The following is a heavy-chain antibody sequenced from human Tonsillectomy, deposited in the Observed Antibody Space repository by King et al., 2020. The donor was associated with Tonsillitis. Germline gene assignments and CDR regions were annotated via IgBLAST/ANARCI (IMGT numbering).Heavy chain of an antibody. V-gene: IGHV3-9*01. Sequence: VQLVESGGGLVQPGRSLRLSCAASGFTFDDYAMHWVRQAPGKGLEWVSGISWNSGSIGYADSVKGRFTISRDNAKNSLYLQMNSLRAEDTALYDFAKVTAGSYLSYFDYWGQGTLVTVSS. CDR3: AKVTAGSYLSYFDY. CDR1: GFTFDDYA. CDR2: ISWNSGSI. D-gene: IGHD1-26*01. J-gene: IGHJ4*02.